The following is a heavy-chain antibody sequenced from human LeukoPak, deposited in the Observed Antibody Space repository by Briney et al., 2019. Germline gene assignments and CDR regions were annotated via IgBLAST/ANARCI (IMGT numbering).Heavy chain of an antibody. V-gene: IGHV3-23*01. CDR1: GFTFSNNA. Sequence: PGGSLRLSCAASGFTFSNNAMSWVRQAPGKGLEWVSAISGSGGNTYYADSVKGRFTISRDNSKNTLFLQMNSLRAEDTAVYYCARGGGYGDLDYWGQGTLVTVSS. D-gene: IGHD4-17*01. CDR2: ISGSGGNT. J-gene: IGHJ4*02. CDR3: ARGGGYGDLDY.